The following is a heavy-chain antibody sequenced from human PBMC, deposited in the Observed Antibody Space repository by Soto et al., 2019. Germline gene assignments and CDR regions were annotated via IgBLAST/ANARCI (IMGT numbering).Heavy chain of an antibody. CDR2: INPNSGGT. D-gene: IGHD3-10*01. Sequence: QVQLEQSGAEVKKAGASVKVSCKASGYMFTGYNMHWVRQAPGQGLEWMGWINPNSGGTNYAQKFQRRVTMTRDMSSSPAYMELSRLRSDETAVYYCAREVTMVRGARVYGMDVWGQGTTVTVSS. CDR3: AREVTMVRGARVYGMDV. V-gene: IGHV1-2*02. CDR1: GYMFTGYN. J-gene: IGHJ6*02.